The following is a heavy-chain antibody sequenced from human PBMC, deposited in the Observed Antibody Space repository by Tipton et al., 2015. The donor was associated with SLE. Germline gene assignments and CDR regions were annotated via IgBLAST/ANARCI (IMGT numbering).Heavy chain of an antibody. V-gene: IGHV4-59*01. CDR1: GGSISSYY. CDR3: ARGPTVVTPLFDY. Sequence: LRLSCTVSGGSISSYYWSWIRQPPGKGLEWIGYIYYSGSTNYNPSLKSRVTISVDTSKNQFSLKLSSVTAADTAVYYRARGPTVVTPLFDYWGQGTLVTVSS. J-gene: IGHJ4*02. CDR2: IYYSGST. D-gene: IGHD4-23*01.